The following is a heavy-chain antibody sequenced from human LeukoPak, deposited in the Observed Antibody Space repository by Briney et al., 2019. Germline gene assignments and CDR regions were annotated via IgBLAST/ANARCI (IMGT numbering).Heavy chain of an antibody. J-gene: IGHJ4*02. V-gene: IGHV3-7*01. Sequence: GGSLRLSCVASRFTFSNYWMSWVRQAPGKGLEWVANINQDGSKKVYADSMKGRFTISRDNAKESLYLQLNSLRADDTAVYYCAQWGPKCVCDYRPALESRGQGTLVTVSS. CDR2: INQDGSKK. D-gene: IGHD4-17*01. CDR1: RFTFSNYW. CDR3: AQWGPKCVCDYRPALES.